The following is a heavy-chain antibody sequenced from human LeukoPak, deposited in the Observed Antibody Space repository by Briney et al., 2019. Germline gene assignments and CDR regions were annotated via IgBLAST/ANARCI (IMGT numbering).Heavy chain of an antibody. D-gene: IGHD3-22*01. Sequence: ASVKVPCKVSGYTLTELSMHWVRQAPGKGLEWMGGFDPEDGETIYAQKFQGRVTMTEDTSTDTAYMELSSLRSEDTAVYYCATGRSGYWEPNDGYYGMDVWGQGTTVTVSS. CDR1: GYTLTELS. CDR2: FDPEDGET. V-gene: IGHV1-24*01. CDR3: ATGRSGYWEPNDGYYGMDV. J-gene: IGHJ6*02.